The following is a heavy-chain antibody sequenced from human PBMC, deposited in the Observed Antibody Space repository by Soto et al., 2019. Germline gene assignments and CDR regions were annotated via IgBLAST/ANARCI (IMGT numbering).Heavy chain of an antibody. Sequence: GSLRLSCAASGFTFSNYVMSWVRQAPGKGLEWVSSIGGTGSKTYYADSMKGRFTISRDNPKKTLYLQTNSLRAEDTAVYYCAKRDTSGWYYFDSWGQGTQVTVSS. CDR1: GFTFSNYV. V-gene: IGHV3-23*01. D-gene: IGHD6-19*01. CDR2: IGGTGSKT. J-gene: IGHJ4*02. CDR3: AKRDTSGWYYFDS.